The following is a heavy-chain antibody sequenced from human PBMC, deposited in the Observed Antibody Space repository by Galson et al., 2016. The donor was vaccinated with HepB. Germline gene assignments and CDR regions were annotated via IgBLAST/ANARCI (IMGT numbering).Heavy chain of an antibody. V-gene: IGHV1-69*06. CDR1: GGTLNNYA. Sequence: SVKVSCKASGGTLNNYAISWVRQAPGQGLEWMGGIVPMFGTTIDAQRFQGRVMITADRSTSTVYMELRSLRFEDTAVYYCTRDRKNSSAWYEWFDPWGQGTLGTVAS. J-gene: IGHJ5*02. CDR2: IVPMFGTT. D-gene: IGHD6-19*01. CDR3: TRDRKNSSAWYEWFDP.